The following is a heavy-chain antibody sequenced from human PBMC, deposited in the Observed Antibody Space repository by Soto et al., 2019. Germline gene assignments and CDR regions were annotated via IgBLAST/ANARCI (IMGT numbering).Heavy chain of an antibody. V-gene: IGHV3-11*05. CDR2: ISSSSSYT. Sequence: QVQLVESGGGLVKPGGSLRLSCAASGFTFSDNYMSWIRQAPGKGLEWVSYISSSSSYTNYADSVKGRFTISRDNAKNSLYLQMNSLRAEDTAVYYCARGGDILTGYYTLDYWGQGTLVTVSS. D-gene: IGHD3-9*01. J-gene: IGHJ4*02. CDR3: ARGGDILTGYYTLDY. CDR1: GFTFSDNY.